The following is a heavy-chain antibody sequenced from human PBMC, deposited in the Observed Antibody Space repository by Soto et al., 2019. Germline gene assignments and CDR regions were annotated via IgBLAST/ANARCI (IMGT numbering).Heavy chain of an antibody. CDR1: GFTFSRFW. J-gene: IGHJ4*02. CDR2: IKQNGSEK. V-gene: IGHV3-7*01. CDR3: ARALCSETDEL. Sequence: EVQLVESGGGLVQPGGSLRLSCAASGFTFSRFWMSWVRQAPGKGLEWVANIKQNGSEKYYVDSVKGRFTIPRENAKNSLYLEMNSLRAEDTAVYYCARALCSETDELWGQGTLVTVSS. D-gene: IGHD6-19*01.